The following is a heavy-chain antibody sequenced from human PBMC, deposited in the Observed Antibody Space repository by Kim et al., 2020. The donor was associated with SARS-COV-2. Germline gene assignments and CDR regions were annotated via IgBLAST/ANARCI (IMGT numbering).Heavy chain of an antibody. CDR1: GFSFSGSA. CDR2: IRSKANSYAT. Sequence: GGSLRLSCAASGFSFSGSAMHWVRQASGKGLEWVGRIRSKANSYATAYAASVKGRFTIFRDDSKKRAYLQMNSLKTEDTAVYYCTRQVYYGSGSYYNFDYWGQGALVTVSS. J-gene: IGHJ4*02. V-gene: IGHV3-73*01. CDR3: TRQVYYGSGSYYNFDY. D-gene: IGHD3-10*01.